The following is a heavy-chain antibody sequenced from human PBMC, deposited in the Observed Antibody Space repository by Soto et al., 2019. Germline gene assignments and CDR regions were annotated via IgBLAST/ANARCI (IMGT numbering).Heavy chain of an antibody. CDR3: TVVNSGYVNDAFDI. CDR1: GFTFGDYA. V-gene: IGHV3-49*03. D-gene: IGHD5-12*01. CDR2: IRSKAYGGTT. Sequence: GGSLRLSCTASGFTFGDYAMSWFRQAPGKGLEWVGFIRSKAYGGTTEYAASVKGRFTISSDDSKSIAYLQMNSLKTEDTAVYYCTVVNSGYVNDAFDIWGQGTMVTVSS. J-gene: IGHJ3*02.